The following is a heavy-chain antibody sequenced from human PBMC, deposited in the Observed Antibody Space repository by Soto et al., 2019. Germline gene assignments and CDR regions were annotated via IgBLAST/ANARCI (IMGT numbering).Heavy chain of an antibody. CDR2: IISILGIA. CDR1: GYTFSSYP. J-gene: IGHJ4*02. D-gene: IGHD6-13*01. Sequence: QVQLVQSGAEVKKLGASVKVSCKASGYTFSSYPISWVRQAPGQGLEWMGRIISILGIAKYAQKFQGRVTSTADKSTRTAYMVQSSLRTEDTAVYYCGSDSKAAAALNLDYWGQGTLVTVSS. V-gene: IGHV1-69*02. CDR3: GSDSKAAAALNLDY.